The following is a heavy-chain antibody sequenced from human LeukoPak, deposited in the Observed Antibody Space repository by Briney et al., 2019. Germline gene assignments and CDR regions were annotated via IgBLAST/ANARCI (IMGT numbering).Heavy chain of an antibody. CDR1: GGSISSSSYY. CDR3: ARGAVGVLWFGEYFDY. D-gene: IGHD3-10*01. J-gene: IGHJ4*02. CDR2: IYYSGST. V-gene: IGHV4-39*07. Sequence: SETLSLTCTVSGGSISSSSYYWGWIRQPPGKGLEWIGSIYYSGSTYYNPSLKSRVTISVDTSKNQFSLKLSSVTAADTAVYYCARGAVGVLWFGEYFDYWGQGTLVTVSS.